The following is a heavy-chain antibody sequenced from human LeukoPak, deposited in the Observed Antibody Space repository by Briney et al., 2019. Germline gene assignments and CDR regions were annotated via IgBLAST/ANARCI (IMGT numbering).Heavy chain of an antibody. Sequence: PGASLRLSCAASGFTFRDYAMYWVRQAPGKGLEWVSGISWDSSSVAYADSVKGRFTISRDNAKNSLYLQMNSLRAEDMALYYCAKDVGGPLADAFDIWGQGTMVTVSS. CDR2: ISWDSSSV. CDR3: AKDVGGPLADAFDI. V-gene: IGHV3-9*03. CDR1: GFTFRDYA. J-gene: IGHJ3*02. D-gene: IGHD2-15*01.